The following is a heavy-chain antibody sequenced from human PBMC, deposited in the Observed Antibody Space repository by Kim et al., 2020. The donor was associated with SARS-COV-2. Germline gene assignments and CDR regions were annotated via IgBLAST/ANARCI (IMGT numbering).Heavy chain of an antibody. CDR3: TSYSSSWLNWFDP. Sequence: SETLSLTCAVYGGSFSGYYWSWIRQPPGKGLEWIGEINHSGSTNYNPSLKSRVTISVDTSKNQFSLKLSSVTAADTAVYYCTSYSSSWLNWFDPWGQGTLVTVSS. V-gene: IGHV4-34*01. CDR1: GGSFSGYY. CDR2: INHSGST. D-gene: IGHD6-13*01. J-gene: IGHJ5*02.